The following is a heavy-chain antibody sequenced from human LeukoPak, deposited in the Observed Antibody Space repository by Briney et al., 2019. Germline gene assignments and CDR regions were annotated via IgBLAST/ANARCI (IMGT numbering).Heavy chain of an antibody. Sequence: SETLSLTCTVPGGSISSYYWSWIRQPPGKGLGWIGYIYYSGSTNYNPSLKSRVTISVDTSKNQFSLKLSSVTAADTAVYYCARGPYCSSTSCNDAFDIWGQGTMVTVSS. V-gene: IGHV4-59*01. CDR3: ARGPYCSSTSCNDAFDI. CDR1: GGSISSYY. CDR2: IYYSGST. J-gene: IGHJ3*02. D-gene: IGHD2-2*01.